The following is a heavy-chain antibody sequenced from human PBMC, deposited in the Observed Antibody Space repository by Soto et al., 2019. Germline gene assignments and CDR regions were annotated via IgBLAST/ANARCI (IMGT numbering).Heavy chain of an antibody. CDR2: ISAYNGNT. V-gene: IGHV1-18*01. CDR3: AIFGGGTMVRGVIPWFDP. D-gene: IGHD3-10*01. Sequence: QVQLVQSGAEVKKPGASVKVSCKASGYTFTSYGISWVRQAPGQGLEWMGWISAYNGNTNYAQKLQGRVTMTTDTSTSTAYMELRSLRSDDTAVYYCAIFGGGTMVRGVIPWFDPWGQGTLVTVSS. J-gene: IGHJ5*02. CDR1: GYTFTSYG.